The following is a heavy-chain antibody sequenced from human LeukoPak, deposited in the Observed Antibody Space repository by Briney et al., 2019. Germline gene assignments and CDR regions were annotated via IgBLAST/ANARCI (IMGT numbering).Heavy chain of an antibody. J-gene: IGHJ5*02. D-gene: IGHD1-1*01. Sequence: PSETLSLTCTVSGGSISSSSYCWGWIRQPPGKGLEWIGSIYYSGSTYYNPSLKSRVTISVDTSKNQFSLKLSSVTAADTAVYYCAREGGTRPWGQGTLVTVSS. CDR1: GGSISSSSYC. CDR2: IYYSGST. V-gene: IGHV4-39*07. CDR3: AREGGTRP.